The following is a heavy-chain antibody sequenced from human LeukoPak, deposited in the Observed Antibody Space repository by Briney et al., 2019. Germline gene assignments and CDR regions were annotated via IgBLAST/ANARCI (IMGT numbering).Heavy chain of an antibody. CDR3: AQKYCSSTSCYRRGFDY. CDR1: GFTFSSYA. D-gene: IGHD2-2*01. CDR2: ISYDGSNK. Sequence: GGSLRLSCAASGFTFSSYAMHWVRQAPGKGLEWVAVISYDGSNKYYADSVKGRFTISRDNSKNTLYLQMNSLRAEDTAVYYCAQKYCSSTSCYRRGFDYWGQGTLVTVSS. V-gene: IGHV3-30-3*01. J-gene: IGHJ4*02.